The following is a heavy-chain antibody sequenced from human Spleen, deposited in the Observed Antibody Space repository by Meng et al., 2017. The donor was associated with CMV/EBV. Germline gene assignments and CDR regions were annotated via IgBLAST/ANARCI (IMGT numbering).Heavy chain of an antibody. V-gene: IGHV3-53*01. CDR1: GFTVSRNY. CDR2: IYRGDYI. CDR3: ASGPFKN. Sequence: GESLKISCAASGFTVSRNYMSWFRQAPGKGLEWVSVIYRGDYIYYADSVKGRFTISRDDSKNTVFLQMDSLRAEDSAVYSCASGPFKNWGQGTLVTVSS. J-gene: IGHJ4*02.